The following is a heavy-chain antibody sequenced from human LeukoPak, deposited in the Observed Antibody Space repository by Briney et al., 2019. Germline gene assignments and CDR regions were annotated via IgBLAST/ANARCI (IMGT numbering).Heavy chain of an antibody. CDR3: ARGRGKSRDLDY. Sequence: PSETLSLTCSVSGGSISSSNSYWGWIRQPPGKGLEWIATINYSGSTYYNPSLKSRVTISVDTSKNQFSLKLSSVTAADTAVYYCARGRGKSRDLDYWGQGTLVTVSS. CDR1: GGSISSSNSY. J-gene: IGHJ4*02. D-gene: IGHD3-16*01. V-gene: IGHV4-39*07. CDR2: INYSGST.